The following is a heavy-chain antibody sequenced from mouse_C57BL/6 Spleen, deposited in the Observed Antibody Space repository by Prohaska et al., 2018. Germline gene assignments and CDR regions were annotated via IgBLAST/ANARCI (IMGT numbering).Heavy chain of an antibody. CDR3: IRSSSGYAAMDY. CDR2: IYPGSGNT. J-gene: IGHJ4*01. V-gene: IGHV1-84*01. CDR1: GYTFTDYY. Sequence: QIQLQQSGPELVKPGASVKISCKASGYTFTDYYINWVKQRPGQGLEWIGWIYPGSGNTKYNEKFKGKATLTVDTSCRTAYMQRSSLTSENAVVYVCIRSSSGYAAMDYWGQGTSVTVSS. D-gene: IGHD3-2*02.